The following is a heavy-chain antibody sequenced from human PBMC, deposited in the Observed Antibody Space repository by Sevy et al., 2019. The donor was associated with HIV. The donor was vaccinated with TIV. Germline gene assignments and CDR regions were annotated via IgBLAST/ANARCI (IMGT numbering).Heavy chain of an antibody. Sequence: SETLSLTCAVHDGSFSGYYWNWIRQLPGKGLEWIGEINESGITYYNPSLKSRVTISVDTSKKQFSLKLNPVTAAETAVYFCARSPPVVVVPGAPSWFDPWGQGTLVTVSS. V-gene: IGHV4-34*01. CDR3: ARSPPVVVVPGAPSWFDP. CDR2: INESGIT. J-gene: IGHJ5*02. CDR1: DGSFSGYY. D-gene: IGHD2-2*01.